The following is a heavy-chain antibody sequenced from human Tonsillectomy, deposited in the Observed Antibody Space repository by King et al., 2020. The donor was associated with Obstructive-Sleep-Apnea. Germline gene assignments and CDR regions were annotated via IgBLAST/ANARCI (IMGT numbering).Heavy chain of an antibody. V-gene: IGHV3-11*06. CDR3: ARYCTGGSCSYSYFGLDV. CDR2: ISSSSSFT. D-gene: IGHD2-15*01. Sequence: QLVQSGGGLVKPGGSLRLSCAASGFTFGDYYMSWIRQAPGRGLEWISHISSSSSFTMYADSVKGRFTISRDSAKNSLYLQMNSLRAEDTGVYCCARYCTGGSCSYSYFGLDVWGQGTTVTVSS. CDR1: GFTFGDYY. J-gene: IGHJ6*02.